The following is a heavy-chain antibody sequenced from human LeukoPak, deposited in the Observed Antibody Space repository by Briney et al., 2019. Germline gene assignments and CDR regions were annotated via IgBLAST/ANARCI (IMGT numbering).Heavy chain of an antibody. D-gene: IGHD3-22*01. V-gene: IGHV4-61*02. CDR1: GGSISSGSYY. J-gene: IGHJ1*01. CDR3: ARSPATYYYDSSGYYYVYFQH. Sequence: SETLSLTCTVSGGSISSGSYYWSWIRQPAGKGLEWIGRIYTSGSTNYNLSLKSRVTISVDTSKNQFSLKLSSVTAADTAVYYCARSPATYYYDSSGYYYVYFQHWGQGTLVNVSS. CDR2: IYTSGST.